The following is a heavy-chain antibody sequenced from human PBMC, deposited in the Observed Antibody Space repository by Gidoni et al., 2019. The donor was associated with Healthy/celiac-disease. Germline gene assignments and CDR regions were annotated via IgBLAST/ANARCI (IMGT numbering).Heavy chain of an antibody. D-gene: IGHD5-18*01. V-gene: IGHV4-59*01. CDR1: GGSISSYY. Sequence: QVQLQESGPGLVKPSETLSLTCTVSGGSISSYYWSWIRQPPGKGLEWIGYIYYSGSTNYNPPLKSRVTISVDTSKNQFSLKLSSVTAADTAVYYCARAPRGYSYRYFDYWGQGTLVTVSS. CDR2: IYYSGST. CDR3: ARAPRGYSYRYFDY. J-gene: IGHJ4*02.